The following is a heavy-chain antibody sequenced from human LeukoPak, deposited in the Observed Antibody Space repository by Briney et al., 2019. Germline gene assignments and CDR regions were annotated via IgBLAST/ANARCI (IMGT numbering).Heavy chain of an antibody. CDR1: GYTFTSYD. J-gene: IGHJ5*02. D-gene: IGHD6-13*01. V-gene: IGHV1-8*01. CDR3: ARLVLAADSNWFDP. Sequence: ASVEVSCKASGYTFTSYDINWVRQATGQGLEWMGWMNPNSGNTGYAQKFQGRVTMTRNTSISTAYMELSSLRSEDTAVYYCARLVLAADSNWFDPWGQGTLVTVSS. CDR2: MNPNSGNT.